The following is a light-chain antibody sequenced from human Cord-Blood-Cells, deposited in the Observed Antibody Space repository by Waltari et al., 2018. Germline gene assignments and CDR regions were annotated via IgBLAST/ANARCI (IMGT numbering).Light chain of an antibody. Sequence: EIVMTQSPATLSVSPGERATLSCRASQSVSSNLAWYPQKPGQAPRLLIYGASPRATGIPARFSGSGSGTEFTLTISSLQSEDFAVYYCQQYNNWGYTFGQGTKLEIK. CDR1: QSVSSN. CDR2: GAS. V-gene: IGKV3-15*01. CDR3: QQYNNWGYT. J-gene: IGKJ2*01.